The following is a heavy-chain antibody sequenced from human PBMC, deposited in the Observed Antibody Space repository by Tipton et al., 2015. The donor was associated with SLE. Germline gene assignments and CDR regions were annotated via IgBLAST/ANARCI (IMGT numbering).Heavy chain of an antibody. Sequence: TLSLTCAVYGGSFSGYYWSWIRQPPGKGLEWIGEINHSGTTNYNPSLKSRVTISLDTSKNQFSLRLTSVTAADTAVYYCARFGSWYDYWGQGTLVTVSS. D-gene: IGHD6-13*01. CDR2: INHSGTT. J-gene: IGHJ4*02. V-gene: IGHV4-34*01. CDR1: GGSFSGYY. CDR3: ARFGSWYDY.